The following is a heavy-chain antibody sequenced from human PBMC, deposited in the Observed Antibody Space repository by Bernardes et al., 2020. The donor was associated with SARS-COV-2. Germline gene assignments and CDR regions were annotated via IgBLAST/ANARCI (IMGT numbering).Heavy chain of an antibody. CDR2: IYYSGST. CDR1: GGSISSGGYY. D-gene: IGHD3-3*01. J-gene: IGHJ3*02. Sequence: SETLSLTCTVSGGSISSGGYYWSRIRQHPGKGLEWIGYIYYSGSTYYNPSLKSRVTISVDTSKNQFSLKLSSVTAADTAVYYCARSPTIFGVVIDAFDIWGQGTMVTVSS. V-gene: IGHV4-31*03. CDR3: ARSPTIFGVVIDAFDI.